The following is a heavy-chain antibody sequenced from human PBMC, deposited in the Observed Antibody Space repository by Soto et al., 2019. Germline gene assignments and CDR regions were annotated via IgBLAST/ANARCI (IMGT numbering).Heavy chain of an antibody. CDR1: GCTFSSYG. Sequence: QVELVESGGGVVQPGRSLRLSCAASGCTFSSYGMHWVRQAPGKGLEWVAVIWYDGSNKYYADSVKGRFTISRDNSKNTLYLQMNSLRAEDTAVYYCARDVFQYCGGDCYSAFDYWGQGTLVTVSS. J-gene: IGHJ4*02. CDR3: ARDVFQYCGGDCYSAFDY. V-gene: IGHV3-33*01. CDR2: IWYDGSNK. D-gene: IGHD2-21*02.